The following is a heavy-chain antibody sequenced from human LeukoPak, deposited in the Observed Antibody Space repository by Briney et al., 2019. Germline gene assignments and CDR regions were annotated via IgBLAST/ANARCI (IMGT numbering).Heavy chain of an antibody. D-gene: IGHD3-10*01. CDR3: ARHGDLGDFDY. J-gene: IGHJ4*02. V-gene: IGHV4-59*08. CDR2: IYYSGST. Sequence: PSETLSLTCTVSGGSISSYYWSWIRQPPGKGLEWIGYIYYSGSTNYNPSLKSRVTISVDTSKNQFSLKLSSVTAADTAVYYCARHGDLGDFDYWGQGTLVTVSS. CDR1: GGSISSYY.